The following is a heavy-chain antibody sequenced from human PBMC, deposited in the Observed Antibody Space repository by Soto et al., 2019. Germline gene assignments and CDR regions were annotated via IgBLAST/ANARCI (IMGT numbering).Heavy chain of an antibody. CDR1: WYTFTSYG. D-gene: IGHD2-15*01. V-gene: IGHV1-18*01. CDR2: ISAYNGNT. J-gene: IGHJ4*02. CDR3: ARDLNPDIVAVVAAI. Sequence: GGPVEVSRKASWYTFTSYGISWVRQAPGQGLEWMGWISAYNGNTNYAQKLQGRVTMTTDTSTSTAYMELRSLRSDDTAVYYCARDLNPDIVAVVAAIWGQGTLLTVSS.